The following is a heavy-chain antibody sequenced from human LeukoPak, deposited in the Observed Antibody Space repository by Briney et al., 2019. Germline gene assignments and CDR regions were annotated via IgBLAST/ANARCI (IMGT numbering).Heavy chain of an antibody. Sequence: GGSLRLSCAASGFTFNNYWMSWVRQAPGKGLEWVATIKQDGNEKHYVDSLRGRFTISRDNAKSSLYLQMSSLRADDTAVYFCARGPGVLIAPHYIDYWGQGTLVNVSP. CDR2: IKQDGNEK. D-gene: IGHD3-3*01. V-gene: IGHV3-7*04. CDR3: ARGPGVLIAPHYIDY. CDR1: GFTFNNYW. J-gene: IGHJ4*02.